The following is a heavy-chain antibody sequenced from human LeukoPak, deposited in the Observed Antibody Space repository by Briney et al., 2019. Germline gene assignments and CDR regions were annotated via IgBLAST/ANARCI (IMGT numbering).Heavy chain of an antibody. CDR1: GGTFSSYA. CDR3: ARDWGLAYDFWSGYYKGNWFDP. Sequence: SVKVSCKASGGTFSSYAISWVRQAPGQGLEWMGRIIPIFGTANYAQKFQGRVTITTDESTSTAYMELSSLRSEDTAVYDCARDWGLAYDFWSGYYKGNWFDPWGQGTLVTVSS. V-gene: IGHV1-69*05. D-gene: IGHD3-3*01. J-gene: IGHJ5*02. CDR2: IIPIFGTA.